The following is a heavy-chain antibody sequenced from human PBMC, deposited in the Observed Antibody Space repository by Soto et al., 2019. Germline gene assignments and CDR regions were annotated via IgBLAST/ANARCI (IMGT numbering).Heavy chain of an antibody. CDR3: ARDGSSGYWGVDY. Sequence: QVQLQESGPGLVKPSETLSLTCTVSGGSISSYYWNWIRQPPGKGLEWIGYIYYSGSTNYNPSLKRRVTISVATSKNQFSLKLSSVTAADTAVYYCARDGSSGYWGVDYWGQGTLVTVSS. CDR1: GGSISSYY. D-gene: IGHD3-22*01. CDR2: IYYSGST. V-gene: IGHV4-59*01. J-gene: IGHJ4*02.